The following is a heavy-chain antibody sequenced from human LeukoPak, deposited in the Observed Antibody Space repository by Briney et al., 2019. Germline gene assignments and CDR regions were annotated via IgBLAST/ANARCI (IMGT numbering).Heavy chain of an antibody. Sequence: ASVKVSCEASGYTFTTYGITWVRQAPGQGGEWMGWISTYNGNTNYAQNLQGRVTMTTDTSTSTAYMVLRSLRSDDTAVYYCARSGYCTATSCYEGWFDPWGQGTLVTVSS. D-gene: IGHD2-2*01. J-gene: IGHJ5*02. CDR3: ARSGYCTATSCYEGWFDP. CDR2: ISTYNGNT. CDR1: GYTFTTYG. V-gene: IGHV1-18*01.